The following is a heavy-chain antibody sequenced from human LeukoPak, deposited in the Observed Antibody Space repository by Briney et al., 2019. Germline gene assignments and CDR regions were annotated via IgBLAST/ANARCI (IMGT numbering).Heavy chain of an antibody. Sequence: SETLSLTCTVSGGSISSYYWSWIRQPPGKGLEWIGYIYYSGSTNYNPSLKSRVTIPVDTSKNQFSLKLSSVTAADTAVYYCARDRAGIDYWGQGTLVTVSS. V-gene: IGHV4-59*01. D-gene: IGHD6-19*01. J-gene: IGHJ4*02. CDR3: ARDRAGIDY. CDR2: IYYSGST. CDR1: GGSISSYY.